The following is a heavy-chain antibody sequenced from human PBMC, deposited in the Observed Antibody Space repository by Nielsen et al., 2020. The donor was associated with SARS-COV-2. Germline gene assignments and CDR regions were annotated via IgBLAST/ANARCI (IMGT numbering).Heavy chain of an antibody. CDR1: GFSVNYNY. CDR2: IYSGGST. V-gene: IGHV3-66*01. Sequence: GESLKISCAASGFSVNYNYMTWVRQAPGKGLEWVSLIYSGGSTYYADSVKGRFTVSRDNSKKTLFLQMDNLRADDTAVYFCVRDYGDSGYFDVWGQGTQVTVSA. D-gene: IGHD3-9*01. J-gene: IGHJ4*02. CDR3: VRDYGDSGYFDV.